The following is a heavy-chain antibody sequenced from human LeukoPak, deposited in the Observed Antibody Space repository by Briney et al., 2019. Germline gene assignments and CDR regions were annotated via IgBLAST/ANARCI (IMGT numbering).Heavy chain of an antibody. V-gene: IGHV3-21*04. Sequence: GSLRLSCAASGFTFSSYSMNWVRQAPGKGLEWVSSISSSSSYIYYADSVKGRFTISRDNAKNSLYLQMNSLRAEDTAEYYCAKSLLTTASGTGRAFDIWGQGTMVTVSA. CDR3: AKSLLTTASGTGRAFDI. CDR2: ISSSSSYI. CDR1: GFTFSSYS. D-gene: IGHD1-26*01. J-gene: IGHJ3*02.